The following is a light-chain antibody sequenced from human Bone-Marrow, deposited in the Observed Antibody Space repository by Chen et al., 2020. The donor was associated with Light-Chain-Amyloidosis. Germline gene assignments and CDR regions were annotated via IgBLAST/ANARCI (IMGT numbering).Light chain of an antibody. CDR2: EVR. Sequence: QSALTQPASVSGSLGQSITISCSGTISDVGSYNLVSCYQQHPDKAPKLIIYEVRKRPSGFSNRFSGSKSGNTASLTISGLQGEDEADYYCCSYAGSSTLVFGGGTKLTVL. CDR1: ISDVGSYNL. CDR3: CSYAGSSTLV. V-gene: IGLV2-23*02. J-gene: IGLJ3*02.